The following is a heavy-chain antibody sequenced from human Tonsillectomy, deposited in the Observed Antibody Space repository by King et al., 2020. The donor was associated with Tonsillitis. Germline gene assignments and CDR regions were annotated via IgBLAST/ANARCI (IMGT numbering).Heavy chain of an antibody. CDR2: ISSGNNYI. CDR3: AREGSPYIGTLDY. D-gene: IGHD3-16*01. CDR1: GFTFSTYS. Sequence: QLVQSGGGLVKPGGSLRLSCAASGFTFSTYSMTWVRQAPGKGLEWVSSISSGNNYIYYADSVKGRFTISRDNAKNSLYLQMNSLRAEDTAVYYCAREGSPYIGTLDYWGQGTLVTVSS. V-gene: IGHV3-21*01. J-gene: IGHJ4*02.